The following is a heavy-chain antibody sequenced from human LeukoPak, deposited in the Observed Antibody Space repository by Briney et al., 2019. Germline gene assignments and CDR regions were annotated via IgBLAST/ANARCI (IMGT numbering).Heavy chain of an antibody. V-gene: IGHV4-28*01. J-gene: IGHJ4*02. CDR1: GYSISSSNW. CDR2: IYYSGST. D-gene: IGHD3-9*01. CDR3: ARIYYDILTGYYVDY. Sequence: SDTLSLTCAVSGYSISSSNWWGWIRQPPGKGLDWIGFIYYSGSTYYNPSLKSRVTMSVDTSKNQFSLKLSSVTAVDTAVYYCARIYYDILTGYYVDYWGQGTLVTVSS.